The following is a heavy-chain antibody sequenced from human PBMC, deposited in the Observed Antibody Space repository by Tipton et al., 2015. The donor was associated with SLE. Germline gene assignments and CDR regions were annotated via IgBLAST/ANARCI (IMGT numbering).Heavy chain of an antibody. D-gene: IGHD6-13*01. J-gene: IGHJ4*02. CDR1: GGSISSYY. V-gene: IGHV4-59*01. Sequence: TLSLTCTVSGGSISSYYWSWIRQPPGKGLEWIGYIYYSGSTNYNPSLKSRVTISVDTSKNQFSLKLSPVTAADTAVYYCARRGRYSSSWDFDYWGQGTLVTVSS. CDR3: ARRGRYSSSWDFDY. CDR2: IYYSGST.